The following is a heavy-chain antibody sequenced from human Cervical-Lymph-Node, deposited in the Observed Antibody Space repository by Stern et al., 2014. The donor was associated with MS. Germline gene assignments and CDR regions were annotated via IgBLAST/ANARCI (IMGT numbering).Heavy chain of an antibody. Sequence: VQLVESGAEVKKPGASGKVSCKASGYTFTSYGISWVRQAPGQGLEWMGWIRAYNGNQNYAQKLQGRVTMTTDTSTSTAYMELRSLRSDDTAVYYCARGADYVWGSLTPEYFQHCGQGTLVTVSS. CDR1: GYTFTSYG. V-gene: IGHV1-18*04. CDR2: IRAYNGNQ. D-gene: IGHD3-16*01. J-gene: IGHJ1*01. CDR3: ARGADYVWGSLTPEYFQH.